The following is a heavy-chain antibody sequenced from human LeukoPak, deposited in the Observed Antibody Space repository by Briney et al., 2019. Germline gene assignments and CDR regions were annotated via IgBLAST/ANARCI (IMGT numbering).Heavy chain of an antibody. V-gene: IGHV3-74*01. CDR2: INSDGSST. J-gene: IGHJ5*02. CDR3: ARDGRPYYYDSSDYYTGYNWFDP. D-gene: IGHD3-22*01. CDR1: GFTFSSYC. Sequence: TGGSLRLSCAASGFTFSSYCMHWVRQAPGKGLVWVSRINSDGSSTSYGDSVKGRFTISRDNAENTLYLQMNSLRAEDTAVYYCARDGRPYYYDSSDYYTGYNWFDPWGQGTLVTVSS.